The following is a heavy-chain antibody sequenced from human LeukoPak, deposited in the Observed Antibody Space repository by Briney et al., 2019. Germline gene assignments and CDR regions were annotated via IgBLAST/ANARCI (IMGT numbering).Heavy chain of an antibody. V-gene: IGHV3-21*01. CDR2: ISSSSSYI. Sequence: GGSLRLSCAASGFTFSSYSMNWVRQAPGKGLEWVSSISSSSSYIYYADSVKGRFTISRDNAKNSLYLQMNSLRAEDTAVYYCAGDREKIWQWLGDAFDIWGQGTMVTVSS. D-gene: IGHD6-19*01. J-gene: IGHJ3*02. CDR3: AGDREKIWQWLGDAFDI. CDR1: GFTFSSYS.